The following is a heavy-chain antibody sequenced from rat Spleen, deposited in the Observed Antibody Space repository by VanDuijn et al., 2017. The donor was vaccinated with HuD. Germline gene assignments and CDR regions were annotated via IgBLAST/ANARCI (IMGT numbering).Heavy chain of an antibody. Sequence: EVQLQESGPGLVKPSQSLSLTCSVTDYSITSSYRWSWIRKFPGNKLEWMGYINGAGSTNYNPSLKSRISITRDTSKNQFFLQVNSVTTEDTATYYCARYSIYNNWDNWFAYWGQGTLVTVSS. J-gene: IGHJ3*01. V-gene: IGHV3-3*01. CDR1: DYSITSSYR. CDR2: INGAGST. CDR3: ARYSIYNNWDNWFAY. D-gene: IGHD1-10*01.